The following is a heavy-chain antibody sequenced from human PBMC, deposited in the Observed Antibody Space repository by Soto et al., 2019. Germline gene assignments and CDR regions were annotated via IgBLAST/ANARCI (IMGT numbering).Heavy chain of an antibody. D-gene: IGHD3-3*01. J-gene: IGHJ4*02. V-gene: IGHV3-15*01. CDR2: IKSKTDGGTT. CDR3: ITGGEFWSGSTIDY. Sequence: EVQLVESGGGLVKPGGSLRLSCAASGFTFSNAWMSWVRQAPGKGLEWVGRIKSKTDGGTTDYAAPVKGRFTISSDDSKNTLYLQMNSLKTEDTAVYYCITGGEFWSGSTIDYWGQGTLVTVSS. CDR1: GFTFSNAW.